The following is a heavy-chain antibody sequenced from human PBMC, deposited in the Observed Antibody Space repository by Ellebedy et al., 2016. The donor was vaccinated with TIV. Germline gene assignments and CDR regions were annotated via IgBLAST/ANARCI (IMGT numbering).Heavy chain of an antibody. CDR2: PSSYNGNT. D-gene: IGHD3-16*01. Sequence: AASVKVSCKASGYTFTSYGISWVRQAPGRGLEWMGWPSSYNGNTKYAQKFQGRVTMTTDTSTSTTYMERRGLRSDDTALYYCARIGGGVSGTSFDVWGQGTIVTVSS. CDR3: ARIGGGVSGTSFDV. V-gene: IGHV1-18*04. J-gene: IGHJ3*01. CDR1: GYTFTSYG.